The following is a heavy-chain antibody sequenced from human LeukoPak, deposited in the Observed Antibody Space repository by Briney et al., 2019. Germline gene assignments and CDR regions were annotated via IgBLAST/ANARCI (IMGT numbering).Heavy chain of an antibody. V-gene: IGHV3-11*01. CDR2: INIGGTNT. CDR1: GFTFNDYY. CDR3: ATDGAGFDT. Sequence: PGGSLRHFCAASGFTFNDYYMSWIRQAPGKGLEWLSYINIGGTNTHYADSVKGRFTISRDNAKKSLYLEMNNLRAEDTAVYYCATDGAGFDTWGQGVLVTVSS. J-gene: IGHJ5*02.